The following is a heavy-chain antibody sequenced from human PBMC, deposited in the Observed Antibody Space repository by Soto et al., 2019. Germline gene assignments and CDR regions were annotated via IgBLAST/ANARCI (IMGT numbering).Heavy chain of an antibody. CDR2: INAGNGNT. CDR1: VYTFTSYA. V-gene: IGHV1-3*01. D-gene: IGHD3-22*01. J-gene: IGHJ5*02. Sequence: SVKVSCKASVYTFTSYAMHWVRQAPGQRLEWMGWINAGNGNTKYSQKFQGRVTITRDTSASTAYMELSSLRSEDTAVYYFARYYYDSSGYYGYWFDPWGQGTLVTGSS. CDR3: ARYYYDSSGYYGYWFDP.